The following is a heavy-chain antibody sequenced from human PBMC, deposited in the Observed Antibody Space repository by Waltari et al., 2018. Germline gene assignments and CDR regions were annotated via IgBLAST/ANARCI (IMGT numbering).Heavy chain of an antibody. CDR1: GGSFSGYY. V-gene: IGHV4-34*01. J-gene: IGHJ6*02. CDR2: INHSGST. Sequence: QVQLQQWGAGLLKPSETLSLTCAVYGGSFSGYYWSWIRQPPGQGREWIGEINHSGSTNYNPSLKSRVTISVDTSKNQFSLKLSSVTAADTAVYYCARGGYYDFWSGYYSPYYYYGMDVWGQGTTVTVSS. CDR3: ARGGYYDFWSGYYSPYYYYGMDV. D-gene: IGHD3-3*01.